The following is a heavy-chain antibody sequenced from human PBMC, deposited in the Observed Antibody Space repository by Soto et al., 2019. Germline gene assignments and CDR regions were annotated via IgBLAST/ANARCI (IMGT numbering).Heavy chain of an antibody. V-gene: IGHV4-59*08. CDR1: GGSISSYY. CDR2: IYYSGST. D-gene: IGHD7-27*01. J-gene: IGHJ3*02. Sequence: SETLSLTCTVSGGSISSYYWSWIRQPPGKGLEWIGYIYYSGSTNYNPSLKSRVTISVDTSKNHFSLKLSSVTAADTAVYYCASLTGDAFDIWGQGTMVTVSS. CDR3: ASLTGDAFDI.